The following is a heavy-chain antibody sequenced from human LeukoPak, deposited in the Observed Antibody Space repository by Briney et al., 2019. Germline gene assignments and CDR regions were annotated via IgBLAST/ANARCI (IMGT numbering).Heavy chain of an antibody. CDR2: ILENGSNQ. J-gene: IGHJ4*02. Sequence: RGSLRLSCAASGFTFSSYSMNWVRQAPGKRLDWVAVILENGSNQYYADSVKGRFTISRDNSKNTLFLQMNSLRGEDTGMYYCARVQGGGYRTADYWGQGTLVTVSS. D-gene: IGHD6-19*01. V-gene: IGHV3-30*03. CDR1: GFTFSSYS. CDR3: ARVQGGGYRTADY.